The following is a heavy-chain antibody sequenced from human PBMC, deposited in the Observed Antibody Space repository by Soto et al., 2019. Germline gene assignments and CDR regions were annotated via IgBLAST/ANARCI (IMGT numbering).Heavy chain of an antibody. CDR1: GGSVSSGSFY. V-gene: IGHV4-61*01. J-gene: IGHJ6*02. Sequence: LSLTCTVSGGSVSSGSFYWTWIRQPPGKGLEWIGYIYNSETTNYNPSLKRRVTMLLDTSKNQFSLILTSVTAADTAVYYCARDRILGGLDVWGQGTTVIVS. CDR3: ARDRILGGLDV. D-gene: IGHD7-27*01. CDR2: IYNSETT.